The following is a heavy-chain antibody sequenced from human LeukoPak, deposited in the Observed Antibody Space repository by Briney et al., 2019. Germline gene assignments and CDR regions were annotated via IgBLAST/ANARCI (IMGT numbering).Heavy chain of an antibody. Sequence: IPSETLSLTCTVSGGSISSGDYYWSWIRQPPGKGLEWIGYIYYSGSTYYNPSLKSRVTISVDTSKNQFSLKLSSVTAADTAVYYCARPSMVRGVYDAFDIWGQGTMVTVSS. CDR2: IYYSGST. CDR3: ARPSMVRGVYDAFDI. D-gene: IGHD3-10*01. CDR1: GGSISSGDYY. V-gene: IGHV4-30-4*01. J-gene: IGHJ3*02.